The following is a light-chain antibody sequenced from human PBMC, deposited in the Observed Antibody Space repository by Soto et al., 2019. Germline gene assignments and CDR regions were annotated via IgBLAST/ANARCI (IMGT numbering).Light chain of an antibody. J-gene: IGKJ1*01. CDR3: QQYSSSFRT. CDR1: QSVSSSY. V-gene: IGKV3-20*01. Sequence: EIVLTQSPGTLSLSPGERATLSCRASQSVSSSYLAWYQQKPGQAPRLLIYGASSRATGIPDRFSGGGSGTDFTLTISRLEPEDFAVYYCQQYSSSFRTFGQGTKVDIK. CDR2: GAS.